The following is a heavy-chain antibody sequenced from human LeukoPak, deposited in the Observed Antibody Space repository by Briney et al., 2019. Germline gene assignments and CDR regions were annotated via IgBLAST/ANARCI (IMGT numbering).Heavy chain of an antibody. V-gene: IGHV4-38-2*02. CDR2: IYHSGST. Sequence: PSETLSLTCTVSGYSISSGYYWGWIRQPPGKGLEWIGSIYHSGSTYYNPSLKSRVTISVDTSKNQFSLKLSSVTAADTAVYYCASDGGCSYIFDIWGQGTMVTVSS. CDR1: GYSISSGYY. D-gene: IGHD5-18*01. J-gene: IGHJ3*02. CDR3: ASDGGCSYIFDI.